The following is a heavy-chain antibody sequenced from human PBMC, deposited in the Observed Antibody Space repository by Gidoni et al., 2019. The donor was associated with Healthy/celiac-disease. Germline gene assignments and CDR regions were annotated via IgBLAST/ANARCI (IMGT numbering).Heavy chain of an antibody. CDR2: ISYDGSNK. CDR3: ARGAARPPSYYYYYMDV. CDR1: GFTFSSYA. J-gene: IGHJ6*03. Sequence: GRSLRPSCAASGFTFSSYAMHWVRQAPGKGLEWGAVISYDGSNKYYADSVKGRFTISRDNSKNTLYLQMNSLRAEDTAVYYCARGAARPPSYYYYYMDVWGKGTTVTVSS. V-gene: IGHV3-30*04. D-gene: IGHD6-6*01.